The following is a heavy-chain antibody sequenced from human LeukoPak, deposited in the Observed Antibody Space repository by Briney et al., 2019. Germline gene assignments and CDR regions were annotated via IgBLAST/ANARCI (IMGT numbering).Heavy chain of an antibody. CDR3: ARYGDYVFDL. Sequence: SETLSLTCTVSGGSISSYYWSWIRQPPGKGLEWIGYIYYSGSSFYNHSLKSRVTISVDTSKNQFTLKLSSVTAADTAVYYCARYGDYVFDLWGQGTLVTVSS. CDR2: IYYSGSS. V-gene: IGHV4-59*01. J-gene: IGHJ4*02. CDR1: GGSISSYY. D-gene: IGHD4-17*01.